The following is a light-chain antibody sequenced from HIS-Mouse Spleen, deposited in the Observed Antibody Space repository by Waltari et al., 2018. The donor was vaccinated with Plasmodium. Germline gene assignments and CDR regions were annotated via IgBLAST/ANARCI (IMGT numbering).Light chain of an antibody. CDR2: EDS. CDR3: YSTDSSGNHRV. CDR1: ALPKKY. J-gene: IGLJ3*02. Sequence: SYELTQPPSVSVSPGQTARTTCSGDALPKKYAYWYQKKSGHAPVLVIYEDSKRPSGIPERFSGSSSGTMATLTISGAQVEDEADYYCYSTDSSGNHRVFGGGTKLTVL. V-gene: IGLV3-10*01.